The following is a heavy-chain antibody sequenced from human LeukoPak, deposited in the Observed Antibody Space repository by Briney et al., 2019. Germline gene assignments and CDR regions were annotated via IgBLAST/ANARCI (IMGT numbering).Heavy chain of an antibody. CDR2: INHSGST. J-gene: IGHJ6*03. CDR3: GGSSSPDYYMDV. V-gene: IGHV4-34*01. CDR1: GGSISSYY. Sequence: SETLSLTCTVSGGSISSYYWSWIRQPPGKGLEWIGEINHSGSTNYNPSLKSRVTISVDTSKNQFSLKLSSVTAADTAVYYCGGSSSPDYYMDVWGKGTTVTVSS. D-gene: IGHD6-6*01.